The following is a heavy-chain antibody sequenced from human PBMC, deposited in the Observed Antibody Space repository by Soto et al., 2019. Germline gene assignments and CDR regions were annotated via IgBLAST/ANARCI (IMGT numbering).Heavy chain of an antibody. CDR2: IYPGDSDT. V-gene: IGHV5-51*01. CDR1: GYSFTSYW. J-gene: IGHJ4*02. Sequence: GESLKISCKGSGYSFTSYWIGWVRQMPGKGLEWMGIIYPGDSDTRYSPSFQGQVTISADKSISTAYLQWSSLKTEDTAVYYCVRVMERGYFDNWGQGILVTVSS. CDR3: VRVMERGYFDN. D-gene: IGHD1-1*01.